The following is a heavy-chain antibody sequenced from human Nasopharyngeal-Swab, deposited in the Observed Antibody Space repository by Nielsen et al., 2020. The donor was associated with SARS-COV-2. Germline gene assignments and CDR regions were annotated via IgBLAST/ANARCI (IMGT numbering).Heavy chain of an antibody. D-gene: IGHD3-16*01. CDR2: IYYSGST. CDR3: ARGESYDYVWEK. Sequence: SETLSLTCTVSDGSISSSSYYWGWIRHPPGKGLEWIGSIYYSGSTYYNPSLKSRVTISVDTSKNQFSLKLSSVTAADTAVYYCARGESYDYVWEKWGQGTLVTVSS. V-gene: IGHV4-39*01. CDR1: DGSISSSSYY. J-gene: IGHJ4*02.